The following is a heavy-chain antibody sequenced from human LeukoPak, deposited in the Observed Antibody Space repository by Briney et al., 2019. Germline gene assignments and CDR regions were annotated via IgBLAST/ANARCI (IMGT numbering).Heavy chain of an antibody. Sequence: GGSLRLSCAASGFTFSSYAMHWVRQAPGKGLEWVAVISYDGSNKYYADSVKGRFTISRDNSKNTLYLQMNSLRAEDTAVYYCARDKRRGYSYGLIDYWGQGTLVTVSS. J-gene: IGHJ4*02. CDR2: ISYDGSNK. V-gene: IGHV3-30-3*01. CDR3: ARDKRRGYSYGLIDY. CDR1: GFTFSSYA. D-gene: IGHD5-18*01.